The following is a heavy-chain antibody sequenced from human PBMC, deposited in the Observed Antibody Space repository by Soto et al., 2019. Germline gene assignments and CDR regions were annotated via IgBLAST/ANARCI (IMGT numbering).Heavy chain of an antibody. CDR2: ISAYKGNT. D-gene: IGHD3-10*01. V-gene: IGHV1-18*04. J-gene: IGHJ6*02. CDR3: ARGSGSSLIGMDV. CDR1: GYTFTSYD. Sequence: QVQLVQSGAEVQKPGASVKVSCKASGYTFTSYDMSWVRQAPGQGLEWMGWISAYKGNTPYARKLQGRVTLTTDTSASTAYMELRSLRSDDTAVYYCARGSGSSLIGMDVWGQGTTVTVSS.